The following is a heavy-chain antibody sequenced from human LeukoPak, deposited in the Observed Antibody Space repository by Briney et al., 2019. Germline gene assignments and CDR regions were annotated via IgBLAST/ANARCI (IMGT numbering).Heavy chain of an antibody. J-gene: IGHJ4*02. CDR1: GGSISSSSYY. CDR3: ARIFGVVEFDY. Sequence: SETLSLTCTVSGGSISSSSYYWGWIRQPPGKGLEWIGSIYYSGSTYYNPSLKSRVTISVDTSKNQFSLKLSSVTAADTAVYYCARIFGVVEFDYWGQGTLVTVSS. CDR2: IYYSGST. D-gene: IGHD3-3*01. V-gene: IGHV4-39*07.